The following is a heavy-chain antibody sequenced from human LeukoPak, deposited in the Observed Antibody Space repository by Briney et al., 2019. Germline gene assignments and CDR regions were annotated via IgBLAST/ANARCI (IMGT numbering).Heavy chain of an antibody. CDR2: INQDASAK. J-gene: IGHJ4*02. V-gene: IGHV3-7*01. Sequence: GGSLRLSCAASGFTLRSYWMNWVRQAPGQGLEWVANINQDASAKSYVDSVRGRFTISRDDAKNSLHLQMNSLRAEDTAVYYCARDLYSYGANQDDYWGQGILVTVSS. CDR1: GFTLRSYW. D-gene: IGHD5-18*01. CDR3: ARDLYSYGANQDDY.